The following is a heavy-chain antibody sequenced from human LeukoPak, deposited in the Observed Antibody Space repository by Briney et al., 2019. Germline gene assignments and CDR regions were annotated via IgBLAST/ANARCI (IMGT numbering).Heavy chain of an antibody. CDR1: GFTFSSYS. D-gene: IGHD3-10*01. Sequence: SGGSLRLSCAASGFTFSSYSTNWVRQAPGKGLEWVSYISSSSSTIYYADSVKGRFPISRDNAKNSLYLQMNSLRAEDTAVYYCAKDWDDYYGSGSYFDYWGQGTLVTVSS. V-gene: IGHV3-48*01. J-gene: IGHJ4*02. CDR2: ISSSSSTI. CDR3: AKDWDDYYGSGSYFDY.